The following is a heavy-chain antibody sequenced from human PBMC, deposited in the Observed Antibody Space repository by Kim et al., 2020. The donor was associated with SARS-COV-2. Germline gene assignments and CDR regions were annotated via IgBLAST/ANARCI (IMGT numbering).Heavy chain of an antibody. CDR3: ARAYSSSWYPYYYYMDV. CDR2: IGTAGDT. D-gene: IGHD6-13*01. V-gene: IGHV3-13*01. Sequence: GGSLRLSCAASGITFDDYGMNWVRQATGKGLEWVSAIGTAGDTYYPGSVKGRFTISRENAKNSLYLQMNSLRAGDTAVYYCARAYSSSWYPYYYYMDVWGKGTTVTVSS. J-gene: IGHJ6*03. CDR1: GITFDDYG.